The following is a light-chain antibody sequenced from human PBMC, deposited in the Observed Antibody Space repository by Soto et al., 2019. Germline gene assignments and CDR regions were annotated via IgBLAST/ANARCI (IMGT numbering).Light chain of an antibody. CDR1: QSISSY. CDR2: AAS. V-gene: IGKV1-39*01. J-gene: IGKJ5*01. CDR3: QQSYSTPPIT. Sequence: DIQMTQSPSSLSASVGDRVTITCRASQSISSYLNWYQQKPGKAPNLLIYAASSLQSGVPSRFSGSGSGTDFTLTISSLQPEDFATYYCQQSYSTPPITFGQGKRLEIK.